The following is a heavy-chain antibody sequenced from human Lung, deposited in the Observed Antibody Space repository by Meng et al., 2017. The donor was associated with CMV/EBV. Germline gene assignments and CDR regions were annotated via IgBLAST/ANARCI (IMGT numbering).Heavy chain of an antibody. J-gene: IGHJ1*01. CDR3: LRRSGGSV. Sequence: VQWRESGPGLVTPSEPLSLPCAVSGDSITNHNWWAWVRQPPGKGLEWIGEIPHRGSSAYNPSLKSRVSMSIDKSKNQFSLKLTSVTAADTAVYHCLRRSGGSVWGQGTLVTVSS. D-gene: IGHD3-10*01. CDR2: IPHRGSS. V-gene: IGHV4-4*02. CDR1: GDSITNHNW.